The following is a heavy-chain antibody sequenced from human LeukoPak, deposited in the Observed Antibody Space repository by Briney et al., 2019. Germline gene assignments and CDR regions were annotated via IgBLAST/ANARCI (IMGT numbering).Heavy chain of an antibody. CDR2: IDTAGDT. D-gene: IGHD6-25*01. CDR1: GFIFSNYD. J-gene: IGHJ3*02. V-gene: IGHV3-13*01. Sequence: GGSLRLSCAASGFIFSNYDMHWVRHVTGKGLEWVSAIDTAGDTYYPGSVKGRFTISRENAKNSLYLQMNSLRAGDTAVYYCARVLTARSGGYDAFDIWGQGTMVTVSS. CDR3: ARVLTARSGGYDAFDI.